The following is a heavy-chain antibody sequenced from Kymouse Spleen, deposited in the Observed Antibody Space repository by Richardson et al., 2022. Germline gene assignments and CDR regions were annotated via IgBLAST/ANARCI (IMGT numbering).Heavy chain of an antibody. CDR1: GGSISSSSYY. V-gene: IGHV4-39*01. CDR3: ARLRIAVAGYYFDY. D-gene: IGHD6-19*01. Sequence: QLQLQESGPGLVKPSETLSLTCTVSGGSISSSSYYWGWIRQPPGKGLEWIGSIYYSGSTYYNPSLKSRVTISVDTSKNQFSLKLSSVTAADTAVYYCARLRIAVAGYYFDYWGQGTLVTVSS. J-gene: IGHJ4*02. CDR2: IYYSGST.